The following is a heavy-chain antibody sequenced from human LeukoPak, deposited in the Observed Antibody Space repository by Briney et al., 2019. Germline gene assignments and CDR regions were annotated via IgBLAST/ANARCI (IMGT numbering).Heavy chain of an antibody. CDR2: IYTSGGT. CDR3: ARLTRLSTSPDRYYLDY. V-gene: IGHV4-4*09. D-gene: IGHD6-6*01. Sequence: SETLSLTCTVYGDSISSYYWSWIRQPPGKGLEWIGYIYTSGGTNYIPSLKGRVTISIDTSKNQFSLKLSSVTAADSAVYYSARLTRLSTSPDRYYLDYWGQGTLVTVSS. J-gene: IGHJ4*02. CDR1: GDSISSYY.